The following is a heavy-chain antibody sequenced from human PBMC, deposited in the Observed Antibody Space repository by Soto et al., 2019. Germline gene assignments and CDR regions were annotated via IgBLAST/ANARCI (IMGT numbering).Heavy chain of an antibody. CDR2: INHSGST. CDR3: ARAVVRGVIINWFDP. CDR1: GGSFSGYY. Sequence: QVQLQQWGAGLLKPSETLSLTCAVYGGSFSGYYWSWIRQPPGKGLEWIGEINHSGSTNYNPSLKSRVTISVDTSKNQFSLKLSSVTAADTAVYYCARAVVRGVIINWFDPWGQGTLVTVSS. D-gene: IGHD3-10*01. J-gene: IGHJ5*02. V-gene: IGHV4-34*01.